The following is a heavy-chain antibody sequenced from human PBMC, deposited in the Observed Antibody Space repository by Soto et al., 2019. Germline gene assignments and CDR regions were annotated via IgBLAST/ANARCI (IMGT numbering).Heavy chain of an antibody. CDR2: INPPSGYT. V-gene: IGHV1-46*01. CDR3: ARDVSESDSSWWFDF. Sequence: ASVKGSCKASGGTFSSYAISWVRQAPGQGLEWMGIINPPSGYTSSAQKFQGRVTMTRDTSTSTVYLELSSLRSGDTAVYYCARDVSESDSSWWFDFWGQGTLVTVSS. D-gene: IGHD6-13*01. J-gene: IGHJ4*02. CDR1: GGTFSSYA.